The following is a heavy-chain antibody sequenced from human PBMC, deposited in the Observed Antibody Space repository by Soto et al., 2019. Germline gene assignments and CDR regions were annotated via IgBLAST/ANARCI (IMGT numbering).Heavy chain of an antibody. D-gene: IGHD2-2*01. Sequence: QVQLVQSGAEVKKPGASVKVSCKASGYTFTGYAIHWVRQAPGQRHEWMGWINGGNGDTKYSQKFQGRVTITRDTSESTAYMELTSLGSEDTAVYHCARGDCSSNSCQYYFDLCCQGSLVTVSA. J-gene: IGHJ4*02. V-gene: IGHV1-3*01. CDR2: INGGNGDT. CDR1: GYTFTGYA. CDR3: ARGDCSSNSCQYYFDL.